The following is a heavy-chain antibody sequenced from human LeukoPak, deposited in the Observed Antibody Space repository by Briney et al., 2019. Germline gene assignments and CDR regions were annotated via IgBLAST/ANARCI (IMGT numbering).Heavy chain of an antibody. CDR2: IYYSGST. CDR1: GGSISSSSYY. CDR3: ARALLTDYYYYGVDV. D-gene: IGHD3-9*01. V-gene: IGHV4-39*01. J-gene: IGHJ6*02. Sequence: PSETLSLTCTVSGGSISSSSYYWGWIRQPPGKGLEWIGSIYYSGSTYYNPSLKSRVTIPVDTSKNQCSLNLSSVTAADTAVYYCARALLTDYYYYGVDVWGQGTTVTVSS.